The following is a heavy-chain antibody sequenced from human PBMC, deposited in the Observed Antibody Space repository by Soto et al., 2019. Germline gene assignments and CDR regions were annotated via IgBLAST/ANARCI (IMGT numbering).Heavy chain of an antibody. V-gene: IGHV3-23*01. Sequence: PGGSLRLSCAASGFTFTDYYMTWVRQAPGKGLEWVSSLSGSGDTTYYADSVKGRFTISRDNSKSTLYLQMNSLRAEDTALYYCAKGTSANCYSSFDICGQGTMVTVSS. CDR3: AKGTSANCYSSFDI. J-gene: IGHJ3*02. D-gene: IGHD2-2*01. CDR2: LSGSGDTT. CDR1: GFTFTDYY.